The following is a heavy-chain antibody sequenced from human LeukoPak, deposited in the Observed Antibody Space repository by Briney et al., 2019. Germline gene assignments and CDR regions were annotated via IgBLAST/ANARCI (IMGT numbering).Heavy chain of an antibody. J-gene: IGHJ4*02. Sequence: SVKVSCKASGYTFTSITMNWVRQAPGQGLEWMGGIIPIFGTANYAQKFQGRVTITADESTSTAYMELSSLRSEDTAVYYCARSDGAQWLVLPDYWGQGTLVTVSS. V-gene: IGHV1-69*13. D-gene: IGHD6-19*01. CDR1: GYTFTSIT. CDR2: IIPIFGTA. CDR3: ARSDGAQWLVLPDY.